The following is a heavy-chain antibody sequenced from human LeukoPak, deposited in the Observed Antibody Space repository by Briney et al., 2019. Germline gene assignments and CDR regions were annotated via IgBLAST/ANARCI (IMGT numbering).Heavy chain of an antibody. J-gene: IGHJ4*02. CDR2: IYYSGST. CDR1: GGSFSGYY. CDR3: ARHGGIAAAHIDY. Sequence: SETLSLTCAVYGGSFSGYYWSWIRQPPGKGLEWIGYIYYSGSTNYNPSLKSRVTISVDTSKNQFSLKLSSVTAADTAVYYCARHGGIAAAHIDYWGQGTLVTVSS. D-gene: IGHD6-13*01. V-gene: IGHV4-59*08.